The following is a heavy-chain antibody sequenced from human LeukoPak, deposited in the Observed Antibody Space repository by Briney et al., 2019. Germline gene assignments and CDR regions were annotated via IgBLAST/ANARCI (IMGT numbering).Heavy chain of an antibody. J-gene: IGHJ4*02. CDR2: IWYDGSNK. V-gene: IGHV3-33*08. D-gene: IGHD1-26*01. Sequence: GGSLRLSCAASGFTFSTYNINWVRQAPGKGLEWVAVIWYDGSNKYYADSVKGRFTISRDNSKNTLYLQMNSLRAEDTAVYYCARDWLVGATPPYYFDYWGQGTLVTVSS. CDR1: GFTFSTYN. CDR3: ARDWLVGATPPYYFDY.